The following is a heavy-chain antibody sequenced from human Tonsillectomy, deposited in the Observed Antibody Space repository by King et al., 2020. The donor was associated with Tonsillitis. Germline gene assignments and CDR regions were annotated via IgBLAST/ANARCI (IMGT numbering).Heavy chain of an antibody. J-gene: IGHJ4*02. Sequence: QLVQSGAEVKKPGESLKISCKGSGYSFTTYWISWVRQMPGKGLEWMGRIHPSDSYTNYSPSFQGHVTISADKSISTAYLQWSSLKASDTAMYYCARHLPDYYDSRGAGNFDSGSQGTLVTVSS. CDR2: IHPSDSYT. CDR1: GYSFTTYW. V-gene: IGHV5-10-1*03. CDR3: ARHLPDYYDSRGAGNFDS. D-gene: IGHD3-22*01.